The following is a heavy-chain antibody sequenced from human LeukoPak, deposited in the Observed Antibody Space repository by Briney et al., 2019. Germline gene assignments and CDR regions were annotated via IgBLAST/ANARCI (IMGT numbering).Heavy chain of an antibody. D-gene: IGHD2-15*01. Sequence: PGGSLRLSCAASGFTFSSYGMHWVRQAPGKGLEWVAVISYDGSNKYYADSVKGRFTISRDNSKNTLYLQMSSLRSEDTAVYYCARVGQYCSGGSCQIDYWGQGTLVTVSS. CDR2: ISYDGSNK. J-gene: IGHJ4*02. CDR3: ARVGQYCSGGSCQIDY. V-gene: IGHV3-30*03. CDR1: GFTFSSYG.